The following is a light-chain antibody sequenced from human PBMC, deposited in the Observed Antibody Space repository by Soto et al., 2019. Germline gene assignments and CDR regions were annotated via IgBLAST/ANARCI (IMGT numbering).Light chain of an antibody. Sequence: QSALTQPASVSGSPGQSITISCTGTSNDVGGYNYVSRYQQYSGKAPKLMIFEVNNRPLGVSNRFSGSKTGNTASLTISGLQAEDEANYYCSSYTNNTTLFGTGTKVTVL. J-gene: IGLJ1*01. CDR3: SSYTNNTTL. V-gene: IGLV2-14*01. CDR2: EVN. CDR1: SNDVGGYNY.